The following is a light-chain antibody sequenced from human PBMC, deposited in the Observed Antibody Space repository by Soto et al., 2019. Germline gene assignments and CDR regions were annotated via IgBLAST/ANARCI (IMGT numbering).Light chain of an antibody. CDR2: DAS. J-gene: IGKJ4*01. CDR1: QSVSSY. CDR3: QQRSNWPPT. Sequence: IVLTQSPATLSLSPGERATLSCRASQSVSSYLAWYQQKPGQAPRLLIYDASNRATGIPARFSGSGSGTDFTLTISSLEPEDFAVYYCQQRSNWPPTFGGGTKEDIK. V-gene: IGKV3-11*01.